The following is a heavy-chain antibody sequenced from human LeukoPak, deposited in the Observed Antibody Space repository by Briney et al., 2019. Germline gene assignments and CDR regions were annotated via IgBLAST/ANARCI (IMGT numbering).Heavy chain of an antibody. CDR3: ARESSVTATY. CDR2: IYYTGDT. D-gene: IGHD2-15*01. Sequence: LRLSCAASGFTFSSYGVHWVRQAPGKGMEWIGTIYYTGDTYYNPSLKSRVTISVDTSNDQFSLELTSVTAADTAVYYCARESSVTATYWGQGTLVIVSS. J-gene: IGHJ4*02. V-gene: IGHV4-39*07. CDR1: GFTFSSYG.